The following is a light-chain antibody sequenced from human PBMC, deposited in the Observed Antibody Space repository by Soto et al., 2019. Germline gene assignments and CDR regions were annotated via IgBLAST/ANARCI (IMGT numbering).Light chain of an antibody. Sequence: QSVLTQPPSASGTPGQRVTISCSGSSTNIGSNYVDSYQQLPATATKLLIYRNKQRPSGVPVRFSGSKSGTAASLSISGLRSEDESDYDCDAWSDRLSGNVVFGGGTKLTVL. V-gene: IGLV1-47*01. J-gene: IGLJ2*01. CDR1: STNIGSNY. CDR2: RNK. CDR3: DAWSDRLSGNVV.